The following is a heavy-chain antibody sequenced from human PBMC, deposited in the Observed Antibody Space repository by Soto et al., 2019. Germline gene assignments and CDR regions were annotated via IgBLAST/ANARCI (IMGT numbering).Heavy chain of an antibody. CDR2: INPNSGGT. CDR3: ARAKGYYDSSGYLSWYYFDY. D-gene: IGHD3-22*01. Sequence: SVKVSCKASGYTFTDYYMQWVRQAPGQGLEWMGWINPNSGGTNYAQNFQGRVTMTRDTTISTAYMELSRLKSDDTAVYYCARAKGYYDSSGYLSWYYFDYWGQGTLVTVSS. J-gene: IGHJ4*02. V-gene: IGHV1-2*02. CDR1: GYTFTDYY.